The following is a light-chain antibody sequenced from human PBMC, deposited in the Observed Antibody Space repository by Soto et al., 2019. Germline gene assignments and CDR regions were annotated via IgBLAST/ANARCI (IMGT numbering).Light chain of an antibody. CDR2: GAS. CDR3: QQYGRSPLMYT. Sequence: EIVLTQSPGTLSLSPGERATLSSRASQSVTSNFLAWYQQKPGQAPRLLIYGASTRAAGVPDRFSGSGSGTDFTLTITRLEPEDCAVYYCQQYGRSPLMYTFGQGTKV. CDR1: QSVTSNF. J-gene: IGKJ2*01. V-gene: IGKV3-20*01.